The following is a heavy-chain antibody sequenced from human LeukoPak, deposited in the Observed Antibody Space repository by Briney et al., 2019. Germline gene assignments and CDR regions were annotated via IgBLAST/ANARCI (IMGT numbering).Heavy chain of an antibody. J-gene: IGHJ4*02. CDR2: ISYDGSNE. CDR3: ARDRGYSGYDSVDN. D-gene: IGHD5-12*01. V-gene: IGHV3-30*04. Sequence: GGSLRLSCAASEFTFSSYALHWVRQAPGKGLEWVALISYDGSNEYYADSVKGRFTISRDNSKNTLYLQMNSLRAEDTAIYYCARDRGYSGYDSVDNWGQGTLVTVSS. CDR1: EFTFSSYA.